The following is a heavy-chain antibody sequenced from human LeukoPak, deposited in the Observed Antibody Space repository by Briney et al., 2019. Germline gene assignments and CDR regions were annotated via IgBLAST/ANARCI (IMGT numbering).Heavy chain of an antibody. D-gene: IGHD6-13*01. J-gene: IGHJ5*02. V-gene: IGHV1-18*01. CDR2: ISGYNGHT. CDR3: ARDKNSSTWYWFDP. Sequence: ASVKVSCKASGYTFSSYGISWVRQAPGQGLEWMGWISGYNGHTKSARKLQGRVTTTTDTSTSTAYMELGSLRSDDTAVYYCARDKNSSTWYWFDPWGQGTLVTVSS. CDR1: GYTFSSYG.